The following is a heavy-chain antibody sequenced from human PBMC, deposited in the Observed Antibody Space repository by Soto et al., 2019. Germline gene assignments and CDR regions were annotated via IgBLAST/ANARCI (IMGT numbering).Heavy chain of an antibody. CDR3: ARRGFYGDSRTYYYYYGMDV. D-gene: IGHD4-17*01. Sequence: PVKVTSEDSRLGLTGNYLWWVQQATGQGLEWMGWINPNSGGTNYAQKFQGWVTMTRDTSISTAYMELSRLRSDDTAVYYCARRGFYGDSRTYYYYYGMDVWGQGTTVTVSS. V-gene: IGHV1-2*04. CDR1: RLGLTGNY. J-gene: IGHJ6*02. CDR2: INPNSGGT.